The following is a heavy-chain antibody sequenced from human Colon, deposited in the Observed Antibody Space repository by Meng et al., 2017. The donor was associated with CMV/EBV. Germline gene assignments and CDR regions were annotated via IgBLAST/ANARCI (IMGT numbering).Heavy chain of an antibody. CDR3: AKPYESSGYYPLDT. CDR1: GFAFDDYA. J-gene: IGHJ3*02. CDR2: ISRDGDTT. D-gene: IGHD3-22*01. Sequence: GGSLRLSCAASGFAFDDYAVSWVRQAPGKGLEWVSLISRDGDTTYYADPVKGRFTISRHNSKNSLYLQMNSLRTEDTALYYCAKPYESSGYYPLDTWGQGTMVTVSS. V-gene: IGHV3-43*01.